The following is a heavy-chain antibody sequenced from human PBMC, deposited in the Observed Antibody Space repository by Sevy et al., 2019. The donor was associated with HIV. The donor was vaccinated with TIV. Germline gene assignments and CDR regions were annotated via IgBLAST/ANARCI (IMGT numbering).Heavy chain of an antibody. V-gene: IGHV3-9*01. CDR2: ISWNSGSI. D-gene: IGHD3-10*01. J-gene: IGHJ4*02. CDR1: GFTFDDYA. Sequence: GGSPRLSCAASGFTFDDYAMHWVRQAPGKGLEWVSGISWNSGSIGYADSVKGRFTISRDNAKNSLYLQMNSLRAEDTALYYCAKDSGPHYGSGSTLGVRWGQGTLVTVSS. CDR3: AKDSGPHYGSGSTLGVR.